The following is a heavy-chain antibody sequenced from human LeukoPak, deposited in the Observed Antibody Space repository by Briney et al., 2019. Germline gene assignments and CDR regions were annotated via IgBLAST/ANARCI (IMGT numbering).Heavy chain of an antibody. V-gene: IGHV3-30-3*01. CDR2: ISYDGSNK. CDR3: ARPLYCSGGSCYLYDAFDI. CDR1: GFTFSSYA. J-gene: IGHJ3*02. D-gene: IGHD2-15*01. Sequence: GGSLRLSCAASGFTFSSYAMHWVRQAPGKGLEWVAVISYDGSNKYYADSVKGRFTISRDNSKNTLYLQMNSLRAEDTAVYYCARPLYCSGGSCYLYDAFDIWGQGTMVTVSS.